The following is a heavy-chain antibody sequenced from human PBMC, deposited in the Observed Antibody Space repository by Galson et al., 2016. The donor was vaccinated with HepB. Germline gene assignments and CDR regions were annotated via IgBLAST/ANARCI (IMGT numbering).Heavy chain of an antibody. J-gene: IGHJ6*02. CDR1: GGTFNTFA. Sequence: SVKVPCKASGGTFNTFAISWVRQAPGQGLEWMGGIIPIFGTANYAQRFQGRVTITADESTSTAYMELSSLRSEDTAEYFCSGLPMARGVYYYHGMDAWGQGTTVTVSS. D-gene: IGHD3-10*01. CDR3: SGLPMARGVYYYHGMDA. V-gene: IGHV1-69*13. CDR2: IIPIFGTA.